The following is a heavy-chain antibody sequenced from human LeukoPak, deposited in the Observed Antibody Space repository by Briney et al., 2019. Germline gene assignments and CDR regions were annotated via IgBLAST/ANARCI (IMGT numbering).Heavy chain of an antibody. D-gene: IGHD5-18*01. CDR3: ARAAYSYGHNTFDY. V-gene: IGHV4-31*03. J-gene: IGHJ4*02. Sequence: PSQTLSLTCTVSGGSISSGGYYWSWIRRHPGKGLEWIGYIYYSGSTYYNPSLKSRVTISVDTSKNQFSLKLSSVTAADTAVYYCARAAYSYGHNTFDYWGQGTLVTVSS. CDR2: IYYSGST. CDR1: GGSISSGGYY.